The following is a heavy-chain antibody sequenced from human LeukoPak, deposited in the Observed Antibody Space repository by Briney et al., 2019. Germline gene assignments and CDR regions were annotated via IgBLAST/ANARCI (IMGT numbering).Heavy chain of an antibody. CDR2: IYTSGST. V-gene: IGHV4-4*07. D-gene: IGHD3-3*01. CDR3: ARADYDFWSGYYVGGAFDI. Sequence: SETLSLTCTVSGGSISSYYWSWIRQPAGKGLEWIGRIYTSGSTNYNPSLKSRVTISVDTSKNQFSLKLSSVTAADTAVYYCARADYDFWSGYYVGGAFDIWGQGTMVTVSS. J-gene: IGHJ3*02. CDR1: GGSISSYY.